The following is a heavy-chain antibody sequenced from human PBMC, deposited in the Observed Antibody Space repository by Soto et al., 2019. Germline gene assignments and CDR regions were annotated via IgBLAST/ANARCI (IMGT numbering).Heavy chain of an antibody. J-gene: IGHJ4*02. CDR2: IYYSGST. Sequence: SETLSLTCTVSGGSISSGDYYWSWIRQPPGKGLEWIGYIYYSGSTYYNPSLKSRVTISVDASKNQFSLKLSSVTTADTAVYYCARGALYYYDSSGYSEWGQGTLVTVSS. CDR3: ARGALYYYDSSGYSE. V-gene: IGHV4-30-4*01. D-gene: IGHD3-22*01. CDR1: GGSISSGDYY.